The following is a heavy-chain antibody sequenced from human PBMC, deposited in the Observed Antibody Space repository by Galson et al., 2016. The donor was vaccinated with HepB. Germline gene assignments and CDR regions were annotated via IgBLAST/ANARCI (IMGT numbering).Heavy chain of an antibody. V-gene: IGHV5-51*01. D-gene: IGHD3-3*01. Sequence: QSGAEVKKPGESLQISCRGYGYTFDSYWIGWVRQMPGKGLEWMAIIYPGDFDIGYSPSFQGQVTISVDKSISTAYLQLSYLTASYDFWGAIYNFYAMDVWGQGTTVIVS. J-gene: IGHJ6*02. CDR3: YNFYAMDV. CDR1: GYTFDSYW. CDR2: IYPGDFDI.